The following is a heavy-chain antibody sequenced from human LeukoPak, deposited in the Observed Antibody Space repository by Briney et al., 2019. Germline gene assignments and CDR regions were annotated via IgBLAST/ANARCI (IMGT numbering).Heavy chain of an antibody. Sequence: GRSLRLSCAASGFTFSSYAMSWVRQAPGKGLAWVSAISGSGGSTYYADSVKGRFTISRDNSKNTLYLQMNSLRAEDTAVYYCAKDIGHSYLGYYYGMDVWGQGTTVTVSS. CDR3: AKDIGHSYLGYYYGMDV. J-gene: IGHJ6*02. V-gene: IGHV3-23*01. D-gene: IGHD5-18*01. CDR1: GFTFSSYA. CDR2: ISGSGGST.